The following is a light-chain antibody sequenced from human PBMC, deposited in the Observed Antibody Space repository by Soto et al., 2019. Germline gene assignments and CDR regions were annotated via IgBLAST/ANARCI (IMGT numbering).Light chain of an antibody. CDR2: GAS. Sequence: EIVLTQSPATLSLSPGERATLSCRASQSVRSDLAWYQQRPGQAPRLLIYGASTRATGISARFSGSGSGTEFTLTISSLQSEDFAVYYCQQYHNWPITFGQGTRLEIK. J-gene: IGKJ5*01. CDR3: QQYHNWPIT. V-gene: IGKV3-15*01. CDR1: QSVRSD.